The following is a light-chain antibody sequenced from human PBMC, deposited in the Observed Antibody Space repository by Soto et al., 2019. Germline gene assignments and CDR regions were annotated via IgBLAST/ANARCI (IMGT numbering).Light chain of an antibody. CDR1: QRIARN. CDR2: AAS. CDR3: QQRSSWPPIT. V-gene: IGKV3-15*01. Sequence: EVVMTQSPATLSVSPGERATLSCRASQRIARNLAWYQQKPGQAPRLLIYAASTRATGIPARFSGSGSGTEFTRIISSLQSEDFAVYYCQQRSSWPPITFGGGTKVEIK. J-gene: IGKJ4*01.